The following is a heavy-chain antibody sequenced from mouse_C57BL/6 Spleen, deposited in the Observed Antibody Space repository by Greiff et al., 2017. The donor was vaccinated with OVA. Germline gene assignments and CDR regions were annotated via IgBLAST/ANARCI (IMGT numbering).Heavy chain of an antibody. CDR3: AVSKGDAMDY. V-gene: IGHV1-81*01. CDR2: IYPRSGNT. J-gene: IGHJ4*01. CDR1: GYTFTSYG. Sequence: LVESGAELARPGASVKLSCKASGYTFTSYGISWVKQRTGQGLEWIGEIYPRSGNTYYNEKFKGKATLTADKSSSTAYMELRSLTSEDSAVYFCAVSKGDAMDYWGQGTSVTVSS.